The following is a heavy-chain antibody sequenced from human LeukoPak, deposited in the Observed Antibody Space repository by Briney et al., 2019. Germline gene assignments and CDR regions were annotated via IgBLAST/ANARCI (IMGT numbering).Heavy chain of an antibody. CDR2: LKQDGSEK. CDR3: ARDDGFYSASGIYQNYFDH. D-gene: IGHD3-10*01. Sequence: GGSLRLSCAASGFTFSAYWMSWVRQAPGKGLEWVANLKQDGSEKYYVDSVKGRLTISRDNAKNSLYLQMNSLRGEDTAVYYCARDDGFYSASGIYQNYFDHWGQGILVTVSP. J-gene: IGHJ4*02. V-gene: IGHV3-7*01. CDR1: GFTFSAYW.